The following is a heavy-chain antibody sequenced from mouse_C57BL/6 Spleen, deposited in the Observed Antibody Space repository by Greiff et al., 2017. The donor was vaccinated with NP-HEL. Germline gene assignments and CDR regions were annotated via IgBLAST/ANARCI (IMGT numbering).Heavy chain of an antibody. CDR1: GYTFTDYY. CDR3: ARSSDYYGTPYFDY. CDR2: INPYNGGT. Sequence: EVQLQQSGPVLVKPGASVKMSCKASGYTFTDYYMNWVKQSHGKSLEWIGVINPYNGGTSYNQKFKGKATLTVDKSSSTAYMELNSLTSEDSAVYYCARSSDYYGTPYFDYWGQGTTLTVSS. V-gene: IGHV1-19*01. D-gene: IGHD1-1*01. J-gene: IGHJ2*01.